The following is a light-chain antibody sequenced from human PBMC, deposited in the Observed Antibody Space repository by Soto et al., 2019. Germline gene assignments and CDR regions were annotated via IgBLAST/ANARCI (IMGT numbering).Light chain of an antibody. V-gene: IGKV3-11*01. Sequence: EIVLRQSPATLSLSPGERATLSCRASQSVSSYLAWYQQKPGQAPRLLIYDASNRATGIPARFSGSGSGTDFTLTISSLEPEDFAVYYCQQRSNWPPITLGQGTRLEI. CDR2: DAS. CDR3: QQRSNWPPIT. CDR1: QSVSSY. J-gene: IGKJ5*01.